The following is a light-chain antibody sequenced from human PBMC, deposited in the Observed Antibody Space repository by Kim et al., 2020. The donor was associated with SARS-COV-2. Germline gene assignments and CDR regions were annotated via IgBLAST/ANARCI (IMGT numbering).Light chain of an antibody. CDR1: QSVGTS. Sequence: ATLSVSPGEGVTHSGRTSQSVGTSLAWYQQKPGQAPRLLICGAYSRAAGAPARFSGRGSGTQFTLTISRLQSDDFAVYYCQHSVTFGGGTKVDIK. J-gene: IGKJ4*01. CDR3: QHSVT. CDR2: GAY. V-gene: IGKV3-15*01.